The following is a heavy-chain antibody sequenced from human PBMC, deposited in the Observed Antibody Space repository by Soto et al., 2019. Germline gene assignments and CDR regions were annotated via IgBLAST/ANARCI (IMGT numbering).Heavy chain of an antibody. D-gene: IGHD1-26*01. CDR3: ARDNGDVGCGSCTTGYFQH. J-gene: IGHJ1*01. CDR1: GFTFSSYA. CDR2: ISYDGSNK. Sequence: GGSLRLSCAASGFTFSSYAMHWVRQAPGKGLEWVAVISYDGSNKYYADSVKGRFTISRDNSKNTLYLQMNSLRAEDTAVYYCARDNGDVGCGSCTTGYFQHWGQGTLVTVSS. V-gene: IGHV3-30-3*01.